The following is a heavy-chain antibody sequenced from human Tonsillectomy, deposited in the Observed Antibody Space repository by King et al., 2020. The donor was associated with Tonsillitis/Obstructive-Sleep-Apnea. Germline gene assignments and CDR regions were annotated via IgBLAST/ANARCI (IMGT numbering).Heavy chain of an antibody. CDR1: GFMFSSYG. CDR2: IWYDGSTK. CDR3: ARAAIVGTSDAFDI. J-gene: IGHJ3*02. V-gene: IGHV3-33*01. Sequence: VQLVESGGGVVQPGRSLRLSCAASGFMFSSYGMHWVRQAPGKGLEWVAVIWYDGSTKYYADSVKGRFTISRDNSKNMVYLQMNSLRAEDTAIYYCARAAIVGTSDAFDIWGQGAMVTVSS. D-gene: IGHD1-26*01.